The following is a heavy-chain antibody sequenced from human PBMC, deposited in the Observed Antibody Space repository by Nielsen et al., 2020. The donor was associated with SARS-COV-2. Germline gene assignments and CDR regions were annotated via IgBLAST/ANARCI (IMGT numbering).Heavy chain of an antibody. J-gene: IGHJ6*02. Sequence: GGSLRLSCAASGFTFSSYWMSWVRQAPGKGLKWVAVISYDGTTKHHADSAKGRFAVSRDNSKNTLHLQMDSLRAEDTAIYYCARDHGYCSGGSCYRHYSYGMDVWGQGTPVTVSS. V-gene: IGHV3-30*03. D-gene: IGHD2-15*01. CDR2: ISYDGTTK. CDR1: GFTFSSYW. CDR3: ARDHGYCSGGSCYRHYSYGMDV.